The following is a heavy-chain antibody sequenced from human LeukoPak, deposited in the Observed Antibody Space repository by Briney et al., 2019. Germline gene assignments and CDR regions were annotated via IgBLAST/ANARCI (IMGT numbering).Heavy chain of an antibody. J-gene: IGHJ4*02. CDR1: GFTFSSYG. V-gene: IGHV3-30*02. Sequence: GGSLRLSCAASGFTFSSYGMHWVRQAPGKGLEWVAFIRYDGSNKYYADSVKGRSTISRDNSKNTLYLQMNSLRAEDTAVYYCAKDPLIEYSSSSLDYWGQGTLVTVSS. D-gene: IGHD6-6*01. CDR3: AKDPLIEYSSSSLDY. CDR2: IRYDGSNK.